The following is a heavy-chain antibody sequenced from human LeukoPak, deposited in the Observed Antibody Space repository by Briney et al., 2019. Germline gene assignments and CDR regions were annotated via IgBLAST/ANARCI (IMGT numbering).Heavy chain of an antibody. J-gene: IGHJ4*02. CDR2: ISGDGYST. CDR3: VKDIAQQFGYRYGSLGY. V-gene: IGHV3-43*02. D-gene: IGHD5-18*01. Sequence: GGSLRLSCAASGFTFDDYAMYWVRQPPGKGLEWVSLISGDGYSTYYADSVKGRFTISRDSSKNCLYLQMNSLRTEDTALYYCVKDIAQQFGYRYGSLGYWGQGTLVTVFS. CDR1: GFTFDDYA.